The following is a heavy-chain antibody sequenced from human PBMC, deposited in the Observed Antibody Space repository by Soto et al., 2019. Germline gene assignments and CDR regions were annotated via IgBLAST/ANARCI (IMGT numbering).Heavy chain of an antibody. CDR3: TTDRDCSSTSCYNYYGMDV. V-gene: IGHV3-15*07. CDR2: IKSKTDGGTT. Sequence: GGSLRLSCAASGFTFSNAWMNWVRQAPGKGLEWGGRIKSKTDGGTTDYAAPVKGRFTISRDDSKNTLYLQMNSLKTEDTAVYYCTTDRDCSSTSCYNYYGMDVWGQGTTVTVSS. D-gene: IGHD2-2*01. J-gene: IGHJ6*02. CDR1: GFTFSNAW.